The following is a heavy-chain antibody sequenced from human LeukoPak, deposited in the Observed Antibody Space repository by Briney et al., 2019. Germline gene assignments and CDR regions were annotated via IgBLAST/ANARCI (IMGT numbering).Heavy chain of an antibody. J-gene: IGHJ3*02. CDR3: AKDRPRWERRVFDI. CDR1: GFTFTDYA. V-gene: IGHV3-23*01. D-gene: IGHD1-26*01. CDR2: IIGSGSST. Sequence: GGSLRLSCAASGFTFTDYAMRWVSQQPREGREGGSAIIGSGSSTYYADSVKGRFTISRENSKNTLYVQMNSLGAEDTVVYYCAKDRPRWERRVFDIWGQGTMVTVSS.